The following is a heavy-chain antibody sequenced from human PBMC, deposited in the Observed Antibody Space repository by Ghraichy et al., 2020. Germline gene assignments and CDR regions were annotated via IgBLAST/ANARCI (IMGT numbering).Heavy chain of an antibody. Sequence: GESLNISCKGSGYSFTSYWIGWVRQMPGKGLEWMGIIYPGDSDTRYSPSFQGQVTISADKSISTAYLQWSSLKASDTAMYYCARQGMDGYNEDYFDYWGQGTLVTVSS. CDR1: GYSFTSYW. CDR2: IYPGDSDT. D-gene: IGHD5-24*01. J-gene: IGHJ4*02. V-gene: IGHV5-51*01. CDR3: ARQGMDGYNEDYFDY.